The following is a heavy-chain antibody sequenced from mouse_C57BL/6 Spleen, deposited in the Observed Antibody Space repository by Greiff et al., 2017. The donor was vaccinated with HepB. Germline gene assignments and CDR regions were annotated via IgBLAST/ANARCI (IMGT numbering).Heavy chain of an antibody. CDR1: GYAFSSSW. D-gene: IGHD1-1*01. J-gene: IGHJ2*01. Sequence: QVQLKESGPELVKPGASVKISCKASGYAFSSSWMNWVKQRPGKGLEWIGRIYPGDGDTNYNGKFKGKATLTADKSSSTAYMQLSSLTSEDSAVYFWARDITTVVAHFDYWGQGTTLTVSS. V-gene: IGHV1-82*01. CDR2: IYPGDGDT. CDR3: ARDITTVVAHFDY.